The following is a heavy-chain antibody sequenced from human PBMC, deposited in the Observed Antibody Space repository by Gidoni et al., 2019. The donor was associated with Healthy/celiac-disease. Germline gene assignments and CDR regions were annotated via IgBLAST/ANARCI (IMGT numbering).Heavy chain of an antibody. Sequence: GLEWIGEINHSGSTNYNPSLKSRVTISVDTSKNQFSLKLSSVTAADTAVYYCARGEVAEFDYWGQGTLVTVSS. V-gene: IGHV4-34*01. CDR3: ARGEVAEFDY. D-gene: IGHD5-12*01. CDR2: INHSGST. J-gene: IGHJ4*02.